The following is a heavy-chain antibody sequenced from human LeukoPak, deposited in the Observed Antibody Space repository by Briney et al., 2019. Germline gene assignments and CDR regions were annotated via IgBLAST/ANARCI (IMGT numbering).Heavy chain of an antibody. CDR1: GGSFSGYY. J-gene: IGHJ6*03. D-gene: IGHD6-13*01. V-gene: IGHV4-34*01. CDR2: INHSGST. Sequence: SETLSLTCAVYGGSFSGYYWSWIRQPPGKGLEWIGEINHSGSTNYNPSLKSRVTISVDTSKNQFSLKLSSVTAADTAVYYCARVPSDYSSSWYPWENYYYYMDVWGKGTTVTVSS. CDR3: ARVPSDYSSSWYPWENYYYYMDV.